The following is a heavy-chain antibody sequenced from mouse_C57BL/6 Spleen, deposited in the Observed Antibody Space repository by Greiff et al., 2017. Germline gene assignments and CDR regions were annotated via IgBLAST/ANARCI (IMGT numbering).Heavy chain of an antibody. CDR2: ISSGSSTI. Sequence: EVQLQESGGGLVKPGGSLKLSCAASGFTFSDYGMHWVRQAPEKGLEWVAYISSGSSTIYYADTVKGRFTISRDNAKNTLFLQMTSLRSEDTAMFYWAWYGNSFYWYVDVWGTGTTVTGSS. CDR3: AWYGNSFYWYVDV. V-gene: IGHV5-17*01. CDR1: GFTFSDYG. D-gene: IGHD2-1*01. J-gene: IGHJ1*03.